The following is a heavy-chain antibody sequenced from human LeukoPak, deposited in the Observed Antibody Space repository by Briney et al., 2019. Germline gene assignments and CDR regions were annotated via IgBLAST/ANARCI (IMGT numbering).Heavy chain of an antibody. CDR1: GFTFRSYF. V-gene: IGHV3-7*01. CDR3: ARDEYDFWSGYYYPDY. J-gene: IGHJ4*02. Sequence: GGSLRLSCAASGFTFRSYFMSWVRQAPGKGLEWVATINQDGSEKYSVDTVKGRFTISRDNAKNSLYLQMNSLRAEDTAVYYCARDEYDFWSGYYYPDYWGQGTLVTVSS. D-gene: IGHD3-3*01. CDR2: INQDGSEK.